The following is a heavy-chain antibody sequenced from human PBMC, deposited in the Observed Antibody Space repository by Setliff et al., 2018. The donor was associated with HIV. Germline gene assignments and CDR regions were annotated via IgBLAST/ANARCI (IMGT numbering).Heavy chain of an antibody. CDR2: IYYSGNP. D-gene: IGHD2-2*01. CDR3: ARGFDYAQRPPLYYFDY. Sequence: TLSLTCTVSGGSISSGYYYWSWIRQHPGKGLEWIGYIYYSGNPFYNPSLRSRVTMSLDTSKNQFSLKLSSVTAADTAVYYCARGFDYAQRPPLYYFDYWGQGTLVTVSS. J-gene: IGHJ4*02. CDR1: GGSISSGYYY. V-gene: IGHV4-31*03.